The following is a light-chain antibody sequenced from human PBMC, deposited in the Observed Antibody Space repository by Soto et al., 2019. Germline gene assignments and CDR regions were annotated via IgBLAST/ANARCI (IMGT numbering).Light chain of an antibody. V-gene: IGKV3-15*01. CDR3: QQYNDWPPEDT. Sequence: EIVMTQSPASLPVSSGESATLSCRASQNVATNLAWYQHKPGQPPRLLIYGATTRATGVPARFSGSGSGTYFTLTIRGPQSEDSALYYCQQYNDWPPEDTFGQGTKLEIK. CDR2: GAT. J-gene: IGKJ2*01. CDR1: QNVATN.